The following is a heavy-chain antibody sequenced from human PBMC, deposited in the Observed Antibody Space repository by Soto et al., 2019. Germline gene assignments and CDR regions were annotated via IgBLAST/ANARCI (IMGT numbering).Heavy chain of an antibody. V-gene: IGHV4-4*02. CDR2: MYHSGST. D-gene: IGHD2-8*02. Sequence: SETLSLTCAVSGGSISSNYWWTWVRQPPGKGLEWIGEMYHSGSTNYNPSLQSRVTISVDKSKNQFFLTLTSVTAADTAVYFCARSFCTDPSCSIFDSWGLGTLVTVSS. J-gene: IGHJ4*01. CDR3: ARSFCTDPSCSIFDS. CDR1: GGSISSNYW.